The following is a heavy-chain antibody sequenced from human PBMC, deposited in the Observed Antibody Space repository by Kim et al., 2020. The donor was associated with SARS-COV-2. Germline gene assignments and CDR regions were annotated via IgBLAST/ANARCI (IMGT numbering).Heavy chain of an antibody. CDR1: GFTFSGYY. D-gene: IGHD3-9*01. CDR2: ISARSTKR. Sequence: GGSLRLSCAASGFTFSGYYMGWIRQAPGKGPQWVSYISARSTKRLYADSVKGRFTISRDDAKNSLYLQMNSLKLEDSAIYYCATTGYELYYWGLGTLVTV. J-gene: IGHJ4*02. CDR3: ATTGYELYY. V-gene: IGHV3-11*04.